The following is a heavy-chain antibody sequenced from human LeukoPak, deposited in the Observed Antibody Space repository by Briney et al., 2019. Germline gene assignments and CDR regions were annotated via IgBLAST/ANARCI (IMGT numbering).Heavy chain of an antibody. CDR1: GGSISSGDYY. CDR3: ARGYSLDY. Sequence: SETLSLTCTVSGGSISSGDYYWSWLRQPPGKGLEWIGYIYYSGSTYYTPSLRGRVTISVDTSKNQFSLNLSSVTAADTAVYYCARGYSLDYWGQGTLVTVSS. CDR2: IYYSGST. V-gene: IGHV4-30-4*01. J-gene: IGHJ4*02. D-gene: IGHD5-18*01.